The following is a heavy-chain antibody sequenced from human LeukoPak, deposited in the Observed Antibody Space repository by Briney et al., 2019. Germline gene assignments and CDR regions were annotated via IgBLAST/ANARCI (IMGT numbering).Heavy chain of an antibody. CDR1: GFTFSSYG. V-gene: IGHV3-30*02. CDR2: IRYDGSNK. J-gene: IGHJ4*02. Sequence: GGSLRLSCAASGFTFSSYGMHWVRQAPGKGLEWVAFIRYDGSNKYYADSVKGRFTIFRDNSKNTLYLQMNSLRAEDTAVYYCARGYSSGWVSLDYWGQGTLVTVSS. CDR3: ARGYSSGWVSLDY. D-gene: IGHD6-19*01.